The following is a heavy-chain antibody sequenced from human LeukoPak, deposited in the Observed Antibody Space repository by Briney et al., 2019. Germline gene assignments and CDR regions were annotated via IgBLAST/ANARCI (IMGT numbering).Heavy chain of an antibody. D-gene: IGHD3-10*01. CDR1: GYTFTGYY. CDR3: ARDEYYYGSGSYYN. Sequence: ASVKVSCKASGYTFTGYYMHWVRQAPGQGLEWMGRINPNSGGTNYAQKFQGRVTMTRDTSTSTVYMELSSLRSEDTAVYYCARDEYYYGSGSYYNWGQGTLVTVSS. CDR2: INPNSGGT. V-gene: IGHV1-2*06. J-gene: IGHJ4*02.